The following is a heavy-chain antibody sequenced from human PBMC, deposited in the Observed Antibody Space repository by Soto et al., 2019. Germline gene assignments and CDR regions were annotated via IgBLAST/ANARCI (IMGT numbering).Heavy chain of an antibody. Sequence: ASVKVSCKASGYTFTGYYMHWVRQAPGQGLEWMGWINPNSGGTNYAQKFQGWVTMTRDTSISTAYMELSRLRSDDTAVYYCARSDSTSWLFDSWAQGTLVPVSS. CDR2: INPNSGGT. V-gene: IGHV1-2*04. J-gene: IGHJ4*02. CDR1: GYTFTGYY. CDR3: ARSDSTSWLFDS. D-gene: IGHD6-13*01.